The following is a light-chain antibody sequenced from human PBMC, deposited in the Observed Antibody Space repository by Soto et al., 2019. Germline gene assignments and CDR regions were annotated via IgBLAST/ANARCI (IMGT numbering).Light chain of an antibody. Sequence: EIVMTQSPATLSVSPGERATLSCRASQSITGNLTWYQQKPGQAPRLLIYDASTRATGIPARFSGSGSGTEFTLTISSLQSEDFAVYYCQQYNNWPLWTFGQGTKVEIK. CDR3: QQYNNWPLWT. V-gene: IGKV3-15*01. J-gene: IGKJ1*01. CDR1: QSITGN. CDR2: DAS.